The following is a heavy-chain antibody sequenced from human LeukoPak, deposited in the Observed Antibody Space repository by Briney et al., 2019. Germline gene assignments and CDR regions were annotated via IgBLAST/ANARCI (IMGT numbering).Heavy chain of an antibody. CDR2: ISYDGSSK. V-gene: IGHV3-30*04. Sequence: HPGRSLRLSCAASGFTFSTYAMHWVRQAPGKGLEWVAVISYDGSSKYYADSVKGRFTISRDNSKNTLYLQMNSLRAEDTAVYYCARARSSYGYGDAFDIWGQGTMVTVSS. D-gene: IGHD5-18*01. CDR3: ARARSSYGYGDAFDI. J-gene: IGHJ3*02. CDR1: GFTFSTYA.